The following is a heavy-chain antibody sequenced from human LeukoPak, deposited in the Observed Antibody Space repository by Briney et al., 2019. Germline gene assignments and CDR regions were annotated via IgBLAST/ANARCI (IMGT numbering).Heavy chain of an antibody. CDR3: AKGRAGMLRGVCDY. Sequence: GGSLRLSCAASGFTFSSYAMSWVRQAPGKGLEWVSHIKGNGATTYYADSVRGRFTISRDNAKNSLFLQMNSLRVDDTALYYCAKGRAGMLRGVCDYWGQGTLVSVSS. CDR1: GFTFSSYA. CDR2: IKGNGATT. V-gene: IGHV3-23*01. J-gene: IGHJ4*02. D-gene: IGHD3-10*01.